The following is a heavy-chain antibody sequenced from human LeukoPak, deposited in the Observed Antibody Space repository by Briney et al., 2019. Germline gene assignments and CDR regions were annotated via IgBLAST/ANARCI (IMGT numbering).Heavy chain of an antibody. J-gene: IGHJ3*02. CDR2: IKQDGSEK. CDR1: GFTFSSYW. CDR3: ARDLYNWNDGAAFDI. D-gene: IGHD1-1*01. Sequence: PGGSLRLSCTASGFTFSSYWMNWVRQAPGKGLEWVANIKQDGSEKYYVDSVKGRFTISRDNAKNSPYLQMNSLRDEDTAVYYCARDLYNWNDGAAFDIWGQGTMVTVSS. V-gene: IGHV3-7*04.